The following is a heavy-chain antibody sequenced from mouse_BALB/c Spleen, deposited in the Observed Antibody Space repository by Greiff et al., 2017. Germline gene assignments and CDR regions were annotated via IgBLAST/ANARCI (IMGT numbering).Heavy chain of an antibody. Sequence: EVQGVESGGGLVQPGGSRKLSCAASGFTFSSFGMHWVRQAPEKGLEWVAYISSGSSTIYYADTVKGRFTISRDNPKNTLFLQMTSLRSEDTAMYYCARVYDGYHRGFAYWGQGTLVTGSA. CDR3: ARVYDGYHRGFAY. CDR1: GFTFSSFG. J-gene: IGHJ3*01. V-gene: IGHV5-17*02. CDR2: ISSGSSTI. D-gene: IGHD2-3*01.